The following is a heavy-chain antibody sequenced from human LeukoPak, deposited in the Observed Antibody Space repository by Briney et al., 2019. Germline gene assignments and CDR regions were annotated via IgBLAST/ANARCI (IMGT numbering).Heavy chain of an antibody. J-gene: IGHJ6*02. Sequence: GGSLRLSCAASGFTFSSYEMNWVRQAPGKGLEWVSYISSSGSTIYYADSVKGRFTISRDNAKNSLYLQMSSLRAEDTAVYYCARGSGTIFGVVIIRGMDVWGQGTTVTVSS. CDR2: ISSSGSTI. D-gene: IGHD3-3*01. CDR1: GFTFSSYE. V-gene: IGHV3-48*03. CDR3: ARGSGTIFGVVIIRGMDV.